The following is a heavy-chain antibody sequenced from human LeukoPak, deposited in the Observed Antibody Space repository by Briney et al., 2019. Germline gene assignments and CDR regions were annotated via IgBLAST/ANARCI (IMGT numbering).Heavy chain of an antibody. CDR2: INHSGST. CDR1: GGSYSGYY. D-gene: IGHD3-22*01. Sequence: SETLSLTCAVYGGSYSGYYWSWIRQPPGKGLEWIGEINHSGSTNYNPSLKSRVTISVDTSKNQFSLKLSSVTAADTAVYYCASSYYDSSGPTPHAFDIWGQGTMVTVSS. J-gene: IGHJ3*02. CDR3: ASSYYDSSGPTPHAFDI. V-gene: IGHV4-34*01.